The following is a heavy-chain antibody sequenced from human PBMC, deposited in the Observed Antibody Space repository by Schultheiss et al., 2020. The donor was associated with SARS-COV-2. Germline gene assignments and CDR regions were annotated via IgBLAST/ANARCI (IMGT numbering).Heavy chain of an antibody. Sequence: GGSLRLSCAASGFTFSSYAMHWVRQAPGKGLEWVSNMKQDGREMFHVDSVRGRSTISRDNAKNSLYLQMNSLRAEDTAIYYCANKVPGAYPFDYWGRGTLVTVPQ. CDR1: GFTFSSYA. CDR2: MKQDGREM. J-gene: IGHJ4*02. V-gene: IGHV3-7*03. CDR3: ANKVPGAYPFDY. D-gene: IGHD6-19*01.